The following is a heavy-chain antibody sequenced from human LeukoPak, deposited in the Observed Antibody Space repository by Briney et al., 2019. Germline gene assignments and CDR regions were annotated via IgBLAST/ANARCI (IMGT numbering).Heavy chain of an antibody. J-gene: IGHJ4*02. V-gene: IGHV4-34*09. D-gene: IGHD4-17*01. CDR3: ARVYGDYDLRFDY. CDR2: IYYSGST. Sequence: SETLSLTCAVYGGSFSGYYWSWIRQPPGKGLEWIGYIYYSGSTYYNPSLKSRVTISVDTSKNQFSLKLSSVTAADTAVYYCARVYGDYDLRFDYWGQGTLVTVSS. CDR1: GGSFSGYY.